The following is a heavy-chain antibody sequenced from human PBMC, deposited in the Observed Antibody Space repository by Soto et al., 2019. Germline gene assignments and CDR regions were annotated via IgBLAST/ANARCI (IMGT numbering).Heavy chain of an antibody. CDR1: GFTFSTYS. D-gene: IGHD3-10*01. V-gene: IGHV3-21*01. CDR2: ISSSSSYM. Sequence: EVQLVEPGGGLVKPGGSLRLSCAASGFTFSTYSMNWVRQAPGKGLEWVSFISSSSSYMNYADSVKGRFTISRDNAKNSLYLHMNSLRAEDTAVYYCARDHYGSGNYYLDYWGQGTLVTVSS. J-gene: IGHJ4*02. CDR3: ARDHYGSGNYYLDY.